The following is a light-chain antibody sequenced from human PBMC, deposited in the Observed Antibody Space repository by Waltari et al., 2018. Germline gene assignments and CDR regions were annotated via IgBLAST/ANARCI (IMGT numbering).Light chain of an antibody. CDR3: QQYDSWPQT. J-gene: IGKJ4*01. CDR2: DIS. CDR1: QSVDYK. Sequence: DIVMTQSPDSLAVSPGERATLFCRTSQSVDYKLAWYQHKPGQAPRLLIYDISARIPGIPARLSGGGSGTLFTLTISSLQSEDFAVYYCQQYDSWPQTFGGGTKVEIK. V-gene: IGKV3-15*01.